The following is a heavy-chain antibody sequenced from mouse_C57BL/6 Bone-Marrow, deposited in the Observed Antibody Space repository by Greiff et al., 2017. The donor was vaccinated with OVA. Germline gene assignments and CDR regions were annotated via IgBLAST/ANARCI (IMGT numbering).Heavy chain of an antibody. CDR1: GYTFTSYW. CDR3: AAGGNSLFDY. D-gene: IGHD2-1*01. Sequence: VQLQQPGAELVKPGASVKMSCKASGYTFTSYWITWVKQRPGQGLEWIGDIYPGSGSTNYNEKFKSKATLTVDKSSSTAYMQLSSLTSEDSAVYYCAAGGNSLFDYWGQGTTLTVSS. CDR2: IYPGSGST. J-gene: IGHJ2*01. V-gene: IGHV1-55*01.